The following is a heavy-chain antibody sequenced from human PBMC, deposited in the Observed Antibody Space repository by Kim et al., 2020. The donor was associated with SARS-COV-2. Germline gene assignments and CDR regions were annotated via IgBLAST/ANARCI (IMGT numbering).Heavy chain of an antibody. Sequence: SQTLSLTCTVSGGSISSYYWSWIRQPPGKGLEWIGYIYYSGSTNYNPSLKSRVTLSVDTSKNQFSLKLSSVTAADTAVYYCARLRFLEWLDPGPKFDPWGQGTLVTVSS. D-gene: IGHD3-3*01. J-gene: IGHJ5*02. V-gene: IGHV4-59*08. CDR3: ARLRFLEWLDPGPKFDP. CDR1: GGSISSYY. CDR2: IYYSGST.